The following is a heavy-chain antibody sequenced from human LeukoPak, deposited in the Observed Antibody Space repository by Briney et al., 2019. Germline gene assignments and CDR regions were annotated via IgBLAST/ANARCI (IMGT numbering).Heavy chain of an antibody. D-gene: IGHD3-3*01. J-gene: IGHJ4*02. CDR1: VFTFSNAW. CDR2: IKSKTDGGTT. Sequence: PGGSLRLSCAASVFTFSNAWMSWVRPAPGKGLEWVGRIKSKTDGGTTDYAAPVKGRFTISRDDSKNTLYLQMNSLKTEDTAVYYCTTDFWSGYSDFSIRDYWGQGTLVTVSS. CDR3: TTDFWSGYSDFSIRDY. V-gene: IGHV3-15*01.